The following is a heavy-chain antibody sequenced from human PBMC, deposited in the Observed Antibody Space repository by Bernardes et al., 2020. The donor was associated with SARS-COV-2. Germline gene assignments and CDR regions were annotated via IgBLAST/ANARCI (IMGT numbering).Heavy chain of an antibody. Sequence: GGSLRLSCAASGFMFDNYAMTWVRQAPGKGPEWVSGISSGGIDTYYADSVKGRFTISRDNSKNTVSLQMNSLRAEDTAIYYCAKEIARIGRPLLDYWGQGTLVTVSS. CDR2: ISSGGIDT. D-gene: IGHD1-26*01. CDR1: GFMFDNYA. J-gene: IGHJ4*02. V-gene: IGHV3-23*01. CDR3: AKEIARIGRPLLDY.